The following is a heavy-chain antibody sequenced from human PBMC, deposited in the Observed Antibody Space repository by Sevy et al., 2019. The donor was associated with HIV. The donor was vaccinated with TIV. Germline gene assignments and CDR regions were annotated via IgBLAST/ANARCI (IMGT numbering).Heavy chain of an antibody. CDR2: ISYDGSNK. D-gene: IGHD3-22*01. CDR1: GFTFSSYA. Sequence: GVSLRLSCAASGFTFSSYAMHWVRQAPGKGLEWVAVISYDGSNKYYADSVKGRFTISRDNSKNTLYLQMNSLRAEDTAVYYCARARYYDSSGSPAFDYWGQGTLVTVSS. CDR3: ARARYYDSSGSPAFDY. J-gene: IGHJ4*02. V-gene: IGHV3-30*04.